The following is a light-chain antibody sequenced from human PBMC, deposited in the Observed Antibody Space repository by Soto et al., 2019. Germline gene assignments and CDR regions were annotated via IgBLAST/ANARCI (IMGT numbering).Light chain of an antibody. Sequence: EIVMTQSPATLSVSPGERATLSCRASHSVSSNLAWYQQKPVPARRLLIYGTSTRATGIPARFSGSGSGTEFTLTISSLQSEDFAVYYCKQCNNWPRWTFGQVTKV. CDR2: GTS. V-gene: IGKV3-15*01. CDR1: HSVSSN. J-gene: IGKJ1*01. CDR3: KQCNNWPRWT.